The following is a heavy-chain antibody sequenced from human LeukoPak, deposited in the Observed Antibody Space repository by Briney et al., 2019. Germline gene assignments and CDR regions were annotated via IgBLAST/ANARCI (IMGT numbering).Heavy chain of an antibody. CDR1: GYSFTSYW. CDR3: ARLPGYCSSTSCYKQQLTGVYYFDY. V-gene: IGHV5-51*01. J-gene: IGHJ4*02. D-gene: IGHD2-2*02. Sequence: GESLKISCKGSGYSFTSYWIAWVRQMPGKGLEWMGIIYPGDSDTRYSPSFQGQVTISADKSISTAYLQWSSLKASDTDMYYCARLPGYCSSTSCYKQQLTGVYYFDYWGQGTLVTVSS. CDR2: IYPGDSDT.